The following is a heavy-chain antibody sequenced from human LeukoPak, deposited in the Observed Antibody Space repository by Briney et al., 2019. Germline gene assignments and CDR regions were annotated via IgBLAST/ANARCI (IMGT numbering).Heavy chain of an antibody. J-gene: IGHJ3*02. CDR1: GYTFISYG. V-gene: IGHV1-18*01. CDR2: ISPYNGNA. Sequence: ASVKVSCKASGYTFISYGISWVRQAPGQGLEWVGWISPYNGNANFTQRFQGRVTATTDRSTGTAYMELRSPRSDDTAVYYCARDPYYYESSGYSHLYAFDTWGQGTMVTVSS. D-gene: IGHD3-22*01. CDR3: ARDPYYYESSGYSHLYAFDT.